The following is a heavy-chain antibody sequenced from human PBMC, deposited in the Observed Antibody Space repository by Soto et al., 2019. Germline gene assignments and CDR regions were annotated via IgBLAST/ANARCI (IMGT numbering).Heavy chain of an antibody. J-gene: IGHJ3*02. CDR1: GVTIIRGGYS. CDR2: IYHSGST. V-gene: IGHV4-30-2*01. Sequence: TLSLICAVSGVTIIRGGYSWSWIRQPPGKGLEWIGYIYHSGSTYYNPSLKSRVTISVDRSKNQFSLKLSSVTAADTAVYYCARRIAAAGTREGVDAFDIWGQGTMVTVSS. D-gene: IGHD6-13*01. CDR3: ARRIAAAGTREGVDAFDI.